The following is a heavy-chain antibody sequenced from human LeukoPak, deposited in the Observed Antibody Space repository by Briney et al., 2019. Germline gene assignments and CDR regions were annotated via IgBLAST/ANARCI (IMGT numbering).Heavy chain of an antibody. V-gene: IGHV4-61*02. J-gene: IGHJ4*02. CDR3: ARGGSSDPLDS. CDR1: GGSISSDNYY. D-gene: IGHD6-6*01. CDR2: IYTSGST. Sequence: SETLSLTCTVSGGSISSDNYYWSWIRQPAGKGLEWIGRIYTSGSTNYNPSLKSRVTISVDTSKNQFSLKLSSVTAADTAVYYCARGGSSDPLDSWGQGTLVTVSS.